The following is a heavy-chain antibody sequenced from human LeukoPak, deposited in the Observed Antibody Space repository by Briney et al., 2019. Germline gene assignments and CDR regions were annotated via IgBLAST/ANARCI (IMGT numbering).Heavy chain of an antibody. Sequence: GGSLRLSCAASGFTFSSYGMHWVRQAPGKGLEWVAVISYDGSNKYYADSVKGRFTISRDNSKNTLYLQMNSLRAEDTAVYYCAKARNIVVVPAAKNWFDPWGQGTLVTVSS. CDR3: AKARNIVVVPAAKNWFDP. V-gene: IGHV3-30*18. CDR1: GFTFSSYG. D-gene: IGHD2-2*01. CDR2: ISYDGSNK. J-gene: IGHJ5*02.